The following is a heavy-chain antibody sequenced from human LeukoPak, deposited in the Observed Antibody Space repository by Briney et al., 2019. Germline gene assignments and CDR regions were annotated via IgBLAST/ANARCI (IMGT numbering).Heavy chain of an antibody. D-gene: IGHD4-23*01. V-gene: IGHV3-48*03. J-gene: IGHJ4*02. CDR1: GFTLRSYE. Sequence: PGGSLTLSCAASGFTLRSYEMKWVRHATGGGREMDPYSSSSGSSLYYPASVKSPLTMSRNNAKNPLFLQMNDLRAVDTALNYCARCGYGGKIDYWGQGTLVTVSS. CDR2: SSSSGSSL. CDR3: ARCGYGGKIDY.